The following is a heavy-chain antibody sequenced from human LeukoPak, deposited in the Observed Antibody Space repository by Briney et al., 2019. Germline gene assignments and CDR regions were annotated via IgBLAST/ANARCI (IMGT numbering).Heavy chain of an antibody. V-gene: IGHV1-18*04. CDR1: GYTFSSHG. Sequence: ASVKVSCKASGYTFSSHGIFWVRRAPGQGPEWVGWISAGNGETDFVQKFRGRVTMTTDTSTSTVYMELRSLRSDDTAVYYCARDLGYCSAGRCYRNWFDPWGQGTLVTVSS. J-gene: IGHJ5*02. CDR3: ARDLGYCSAGRCYRNWFDP. CDR2: ISAGNGET. D-gene: IGHD2-15*01.